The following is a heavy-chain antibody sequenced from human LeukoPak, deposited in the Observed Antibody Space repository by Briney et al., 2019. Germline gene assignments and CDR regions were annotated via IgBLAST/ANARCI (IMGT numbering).Heavy chain of an antibody. J-gene: IGHJ6*03. Sequence: GGSLRLSCAASGFTFSSNAMSWVRQAPGKGLEWVSSISGSGGSTYYADSVKGRFTISRDNSKNTLYLQMNSLRAEDTAVYYCARIIAYGSGSYLYYYYYMDVWGKGTTVTISS. V-gene: IGHV3-23*01. D-gene: IGHD3-10*01. CDR3: ARIIAYGSGSYLYYYYYMDV. CDR2: ISGSGGST. CDR1: GFTFSSNA.